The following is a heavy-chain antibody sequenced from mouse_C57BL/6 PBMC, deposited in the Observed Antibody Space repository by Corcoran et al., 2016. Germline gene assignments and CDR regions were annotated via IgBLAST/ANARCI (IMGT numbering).Heavy chain of an antibody. CDR3: ARSVYSNYEDYFDY. Sequence: QVTLKESGPGILQSSQTLSLTCSFSGFSLSTSGMCVSWIRQPSGKGLEWLAHIYWDDDKRYNPSLKSRLTISKDTSRNQVFLKITSVDTADTATYYCARSVYSNYEDYFDYWGQGTTLTVSS. J-gene: IGHJ2*01. CDR1: GFSLSTSGMC. CDR2: IYWDDDK. D-gene: IGHD2-5*01. V-gene: IGHV8-12*01.